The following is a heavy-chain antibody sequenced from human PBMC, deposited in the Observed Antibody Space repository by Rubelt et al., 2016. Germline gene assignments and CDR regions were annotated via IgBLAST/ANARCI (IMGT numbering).Heavy chain of an antibody. Sequence: QVQLVQSGAEVKKPGASVKVSCKASGYTFTSYGISWARQAPGQGLEWMGWISAYNGNTNYAQKLQGRVTMTTGTSTSTAYMGLRSLRSDDTAVYYCARDLPPFRRYNWNFPLDYWGQGTLVTVSS. D-gene: IGHD1-7*01. CDR2: ISAYNGNT. CDR3: ARDLPPFRRYNWNFPLDY. CDR1: GYTFTSYG. J-gene: IGHJ4*02. V-gene: IGHV1-18*01.